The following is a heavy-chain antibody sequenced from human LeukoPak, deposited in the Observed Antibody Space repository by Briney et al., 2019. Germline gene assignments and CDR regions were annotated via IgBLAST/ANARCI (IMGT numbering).Heavy chain of an antibody. CDR2: IWYDGNNK. D-gene: IGHD1-1*01. Sequence: GGSLGLSCAASGFTFSSYGMHWVRQAPGRGLEWVAVIWYDGNNKDYADSVKGRFTISRDNSKNTLSLQMNSLRAEDTAVYYCGVLERREVYWGQGTLVTVSS. J-gene: IGHJ4*02. CDR1: GFTFSSYG. V-gene: IGHV3-30*02. CDR3: GVLERREVY.